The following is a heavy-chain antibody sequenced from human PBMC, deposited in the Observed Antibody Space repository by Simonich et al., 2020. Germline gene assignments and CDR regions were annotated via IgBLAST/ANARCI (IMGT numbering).Heavy chain of an antibody. Sequence: EVQLVESGGGLVKPGGSLRLSFAAAGFPLSSYSMNWVHQAPGKGLEWVSSISSSSSYIYYADSVKGRFTISRDNAKNSLYLQMNSLRAEDTAVYYCARDAAGDYWGQGTLVTVSS. CDR1: GFPLSSYS. CDR3: ARDAAGDY. D-gene: IGHD6-13*01. V-gene: IGHV3-21*01. J-gene: IGHJ4*02. CDR2: ISSSSSYI.